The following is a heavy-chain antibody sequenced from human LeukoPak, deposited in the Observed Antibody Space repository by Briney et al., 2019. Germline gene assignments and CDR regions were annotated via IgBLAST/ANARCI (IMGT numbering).Heavy chain of an antibody. J-gene: IGHJ5*02. CDR1: GYTFTSYY. D-gene: IGHD3-16*02. CDR2: INPSGGST. Sequence: VGSVKVSCKASGYTFTSYYMHWVRQAPGQGLEWMGIINPSGGSTSYAQKFQGRVTMTRDTSTSTVYMELSSLRSEDTAVYYCARDRRLGELSLYDWFDPWGQGTLVTVSS. CDR3: ARDRRLGELSLYDWFDP. V-gene: IGHV1-46*01.